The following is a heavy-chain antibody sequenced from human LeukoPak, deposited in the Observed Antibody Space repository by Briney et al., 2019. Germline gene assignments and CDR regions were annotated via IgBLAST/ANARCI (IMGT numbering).Heavy chain of an antibody. CDR2: INHSGST. CDR1: GGSFSGYY. CDR3: ARGQGAAAAGTSSCWFDP. J-gene: IGHJ5*02. V-gene: IGHV4-34*01. D-gene: IGHD6-13*01. Sequence: SETLSLTCAVYGGSFSGYYWSWIRQPPGKGLEWIGEINHSGSTNYNPSLKSRVTISVDTSKNQFSLKLSSVTAADTAVYYCARGQGAAAAGTSSCWFDPWGQGTLVTVSS.